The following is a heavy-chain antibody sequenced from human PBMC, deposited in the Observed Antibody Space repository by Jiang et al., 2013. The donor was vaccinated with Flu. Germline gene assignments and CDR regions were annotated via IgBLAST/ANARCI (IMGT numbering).Heavy chain of an antibody. CDR3: ARDPTTRNYNSLIDFDP. CDR1: GGSISSYF. D-gene: IGHD1/OR15-1a*01. V-gene: IGHV4-4*07. J-gene: IGHJ5*02. Sequence: GPGLVKPSETLSLTCAVSGGSISSYFWTWIRQPAGKGLEWIGRIYASGSTNYNPSLKSRVTMSVDTSKNQFSLKLSSVTAADTAIYYCARDPTTRNYNSLIDFDPWGQGTLVTVSS. CDR2: IYASGST.